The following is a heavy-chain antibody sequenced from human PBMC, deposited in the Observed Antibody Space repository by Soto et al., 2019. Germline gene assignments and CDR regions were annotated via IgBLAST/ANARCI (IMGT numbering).Heavy chain of an antibody. Sequence: GESLKISCQGSGYTFSNQWIAWVRQMPGKGLEWMGLTHPGNSESRYSPYIQGQVTMSVDKSINTAFLQWSSLKASDSAMYYCATHTSTGYWDCWGQGTLVTVSS. J-gene: IGHJ4*02. CDR3: ATHTSTGYWDC. V-gene: IGHV5-51*01. CDR1: GYTFSNQW. CDR2: THPGNSES. D-gene: IGHD6-13*01.